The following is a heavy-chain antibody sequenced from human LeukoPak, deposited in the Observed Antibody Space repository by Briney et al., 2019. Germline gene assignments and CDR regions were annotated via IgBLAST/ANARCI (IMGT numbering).Heavy chain of an antibody. CDR2: ISSSSSYI. D-gene: IGHD3-9*01. CDR1: GFTFGDYA. Sequence: GGSLRLSCTASGFTFGDYAMSWVRQAPGKGLEWVSSISSSSSYIYYADSVKGRFTISRDNAKNSLYLQMNSLRAEDTAVYYCARVTYYDILTGYEIDYWGQGTLVTVSS. J-gene: IGHJ4*02. V-gene: IGHV3-21*01. CDR3: ARVTYYDILTGYEIDY.